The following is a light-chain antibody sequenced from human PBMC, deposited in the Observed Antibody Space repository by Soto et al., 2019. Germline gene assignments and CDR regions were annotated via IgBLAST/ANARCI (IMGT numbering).Light chain of an antibody. CDR1: QSINSY. V-gene: IGKV1-39*01. Sequence: DIQMTQSPSSLSASVGDRVTITCRASQSINSYLNWYQQKPGKAPNLLIYAASSLESGVPARFSCSGSGTDFTLTISSLQREDFATYYCQQSYSSPWTFGQGTKVEIK. CDR3: QQSYSSPWT. J-gene: IGKJ1*01. CDR2: AAS.